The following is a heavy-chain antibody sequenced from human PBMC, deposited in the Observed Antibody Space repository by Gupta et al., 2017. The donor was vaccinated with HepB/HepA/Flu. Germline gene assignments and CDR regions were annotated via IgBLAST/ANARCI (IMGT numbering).Heavy chain of an antibody. Sequence: QVQLVQSGAEVKQPGASVKVSCKASGYTFTGYYMHWVRQVPGQGLEWMGWISPNSGDTHYPQKFQGRVAMTRDMSITTAYMELSSLRSDDTALYYCAREEYCASTSCHLDYWGQGTLVTVSS. CDR2: ISPNSGDT. V-gene: IGHV1-2*02. D-gene: IGHD2-2*01. CDR1: GYTFTGYY. J-gene: IGHJ4*02. CDR3: AREEYCASTSCHLDY.